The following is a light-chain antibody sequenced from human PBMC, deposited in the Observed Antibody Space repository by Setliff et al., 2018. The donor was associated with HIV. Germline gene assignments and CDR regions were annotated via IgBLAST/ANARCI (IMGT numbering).Light chain of an antibody. Sequence: QSALTQPPSASGSPGQSVTISCTGTSSDVGAYYSVSGYQQHPGKAPKLIIYEVSKRPSGVPDRFSGSESGNTASLTVSGLQTEDEADYYCSSYAGSNNYVFGTGTKVTVL. CDR3: SSYAGSNNYV. CDR2: EVS. J-gene: IGLJ1*01. CDR1: SSDVGAYYS. V-gene: IGLV2-8*01.